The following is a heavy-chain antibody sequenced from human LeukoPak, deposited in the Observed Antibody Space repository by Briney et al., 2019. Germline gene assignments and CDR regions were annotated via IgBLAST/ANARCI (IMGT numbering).Heavy chain of an antibody. CDR1: GGTFSSYA. Sequence: ASVKVSCKASGGTFSSYAISWVRQAPGQGLEWMGGSIPIFGTANYAQKFQGRVTTTADESTSTAYMELSSLRSEDTAVYYCARCRSSAAIRDDAFDIWGQGTMVIVSS. CDR3: ARCRSSAAIRDDAFDI. V-gene: IGHV1-69*01. CDR2: SIPIFGTA. J-gene: IGHJ3*02. D-gene: IGHD2-2*02.